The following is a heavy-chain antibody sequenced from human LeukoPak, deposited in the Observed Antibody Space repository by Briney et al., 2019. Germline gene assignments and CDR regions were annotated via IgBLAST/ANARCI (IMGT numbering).Heavy chain of an antibody. CDR1: GGSISSHY. D-gene: IGHD6-6*01. Sequence: PSETLSLTCTVSGGSISSHYWSWIRQPPGKGLEWIGYIYYSGSTNYNPSLKSRVTISVDTSKNQFSLKLSSVTAADTAVYYCAREELEQLDPGAREKGTDRYLYYMDVWGKGTTGTVSS. J-gene: IGHJ6*03. CDR2: IYYSGST. CDR3: AREELEQLDPGAREKGTDRYLYYMDV. V-gene: IGHV4-59*11.